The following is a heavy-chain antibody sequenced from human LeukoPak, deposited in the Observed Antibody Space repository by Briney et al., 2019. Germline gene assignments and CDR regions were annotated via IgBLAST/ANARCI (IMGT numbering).Heavy chain of an antibody. D-gene: IGHD2-15*01. Sequence: GGSLSLSCAAPGFTFSSYGMSWVRQAPGKGLEWVSAISGSGGSTYYADSVKGRFTISRDNSKNTLYLQMNSLRAEDTPVYYCAKHLRILYSGMDVWGQGTTVTVSS. J-gene: IGHJ6*02. CDR3: AKHLRILYSGMDV. V-gene: IGHV3-23*01. CDR2: ISGSGGST. CDR1: GFTFSSYG.